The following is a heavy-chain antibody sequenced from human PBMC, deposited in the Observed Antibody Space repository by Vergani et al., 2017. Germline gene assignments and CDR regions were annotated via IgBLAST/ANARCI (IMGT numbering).Heavy chain of an antibody. CDR3: ARGYYDSSGYYFAEYFQH. V-gene: IGHV1-2*02. J-gene: IGHJ1*01. CDR2: INPNSGGT. CDR1: GYTFTGYY. D-gene: IGHD3-22*01. Sequence: QVQLVQSGAEVKKPGASVKVSCKASGYTFTGYYMPWVRQAPGQGLEWMGWINPNSGGTNYAQKFQGRVTMTRDTSISTAYMELSRLRSDDTAVYYCARGYYDSSGYYFAEYFQHWGQGTLVTVSS.